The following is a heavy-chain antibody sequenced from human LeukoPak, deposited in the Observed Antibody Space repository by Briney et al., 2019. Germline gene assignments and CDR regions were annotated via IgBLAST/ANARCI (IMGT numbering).Heavy chain of an antibody. D-gene: IGHD5-12*01. J-gene: IGHJ4*02. V-gene: IGHV1-2*06. CDR2: INPNSGGT. Sequence: ASVKVSCKASGYTFTGYYMHWVRQAPGQGLEWMGRINPNSGGTNYAQKFQGRVTMTRDTSISTAYMELSRLRSDDTAVYYCAREPNAVATTDYWGQGTLVAVSS. CDR3: AREPNAVATTDY. CDR1: GYTFTGYY.